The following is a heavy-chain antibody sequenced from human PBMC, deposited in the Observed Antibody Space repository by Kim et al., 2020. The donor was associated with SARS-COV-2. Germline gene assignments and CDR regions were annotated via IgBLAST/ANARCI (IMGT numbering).Heavy chain of an antibody. CDR1: GFTFSSYA. J-gene: IGHJ4*02. CDR2: ISGSGGST. V-gene: IGHV3-23*01. Sequence: GGSLRLSCAASGFTFSSYAMSWVRQAPGKGLEWVSAISGSGGSTYYADSVKGRFTISRDNSKNTLYLQMNSLRAEDTAVYYCAKSQALFEIVGVVTHYFDYWGQGTLVTVSS. D-gene: IGHD3-3*01. CDR3: AKSQALFEIVGVVTHYFDY.